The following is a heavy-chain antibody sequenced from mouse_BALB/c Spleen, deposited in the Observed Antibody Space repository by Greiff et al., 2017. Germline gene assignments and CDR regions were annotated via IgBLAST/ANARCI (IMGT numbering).Heavy chain of an antibody. CDR2: IWAGGST. Sequence: VQLVESGPGLVAPSQSLSITCTVSGFSLTSYGVHWVRQPPGKGLEWLGVIWAGGSTNYNSALMSRLSISKDNSKSQVFLKMNSLQTDDTAMYYCARDMGLPLYAMDYWGQGTSVTVSS. V-gene: IGHV2-9*02. CDR3: ARDMGLPLYAMDY. CDR1: GFSLTSYG. J-gene: IGHJ4*01. D-gene: IGHD2-2*01.